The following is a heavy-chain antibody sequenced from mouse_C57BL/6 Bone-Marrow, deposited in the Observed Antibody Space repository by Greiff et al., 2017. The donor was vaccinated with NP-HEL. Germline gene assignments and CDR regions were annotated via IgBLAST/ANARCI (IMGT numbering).Heavy chain of an antibody. CDR2: IWWDDDK. CDR1: GFSLSTFGMG. Sequence: QVTLNESGPGILQPSPTLSLTCSFSGFSLSTFGMGVGWIRQPSGQGLEWLAHIWWDDDKYYNPALKSRLTISKDTSKNQVFIKIANVDTADTATYYCARMEPAWFAYWGQGTLVTVSA. V-gene: IGHV8-8*01. J-gene: IGHJ3*01. CDR3: ARMEPAWFAY.